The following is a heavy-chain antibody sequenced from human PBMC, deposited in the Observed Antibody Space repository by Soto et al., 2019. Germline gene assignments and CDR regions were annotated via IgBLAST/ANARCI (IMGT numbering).Heavy chain of an antibody. CDR2: IYYSGST. D-gene: IGHD3-22*01. CDR1: GASISAYY. Sequence: SETLSLTCRVSGASISAYYWSWIRQPPGKGLEWIAYIYYSGSTSYNPSLKSRVSISLDTSKNQFSLKLSSVTAADTAVYYCARTYDGSGPNSGGYGFDIWGPGTMVT. CDR3: ARTYDGSGPNSGGYGFDI. J-gene: IGHJ3*02. V-gene: IGHV4-59*01.